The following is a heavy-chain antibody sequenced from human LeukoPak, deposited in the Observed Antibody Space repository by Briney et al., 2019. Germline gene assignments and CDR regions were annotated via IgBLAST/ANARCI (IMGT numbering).Heavy chain of an antibody. CDR2: IYTSGST. CDR1: GGSISSYY. D-gene: IGHD3-10*01. J-gene: IGHJ4*02. CDR3: ARYYGSGSTGGYFDY. Sequence: PSETLSLTCTVSGGSISSYYWSWIRQPAGKGLEWIGRIYTSGSTNYNPSLKSRVTISVDKSKNQFSLKLSSVTAADTAAYYCARYYGSGSTGGYFDYWGQGTLVTVSS. V-gene: IGHV4-4*07.